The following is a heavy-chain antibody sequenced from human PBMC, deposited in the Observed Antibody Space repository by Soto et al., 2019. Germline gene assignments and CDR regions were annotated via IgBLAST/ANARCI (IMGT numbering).Heavy chain of an antibody. CDR2: IYYSGST. Sequence: PSETLSLTCTVSGGSISSYYWSWIRQPPGKGLEWIGYIYYSGSTNYNPSLKSRVTISVDTSKNQFSLKLSSVTAADTAVYYCARVNDYIWGSNRYAGYSDYWGQGTLVTVSS. CDR3: ARVNDYIWGSNRYAGYSDY. J-gene: IGHJ4*02. V-gene: IGHV4-59*01. D-gene: IGHD3-16*02. CDR1: GGSISSYY.